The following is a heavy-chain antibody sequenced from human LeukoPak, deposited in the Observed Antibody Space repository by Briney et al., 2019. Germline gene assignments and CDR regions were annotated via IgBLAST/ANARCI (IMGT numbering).Heavy chain of an antibody. CDR2: IYHSGST. CDR3: ARVGSLGGRGYYYYYGMDV. V-gene: IGHV4-30-2*01. CDR1: GGSISSGGYS. J-gene: IGHJ6*02. D-gene: IGHD2-2*03. Sequence: PSQTLSLTCAVSGGSISSGGYSWSWIRQPPGKGLEWIGYIYHSGSTYYNPSLKSRVTISVDRSKNQFSLKLSSVTAADTAVYYCARVGSLGGRGYYYYYGMDVWGQGTTVTVSS.